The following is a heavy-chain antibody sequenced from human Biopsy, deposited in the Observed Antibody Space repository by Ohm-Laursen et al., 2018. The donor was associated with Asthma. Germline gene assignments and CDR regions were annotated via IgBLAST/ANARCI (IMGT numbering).Heavy chain of an antibody. D-gene: IGHD6-13*01. CDR1: SGSGGYMRSGNYY. V-gene: IGHV4-39*01. CDR2: IYYSGTT. CDR3: VRGSSSWHHGPFHYYYGLDV. J-gene: IGHJ6*02. Sequence: PPGTLSLTCSLSSGSGGYMRSGNYYWGWIRQPPGKGLEWIGSIYYSGTTYYNPSPESRVTVSADTSKNQFSLKLTSVTAADTAVYYCVRGSSSWHHGPFHYYYGLDVWGQGTTATVSS.